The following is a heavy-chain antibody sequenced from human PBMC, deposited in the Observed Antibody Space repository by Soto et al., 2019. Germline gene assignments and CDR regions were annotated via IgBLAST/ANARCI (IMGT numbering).Heavy chain of an antibody. CDR1: GFTFSSYS. D-gene: IGHD6-13*01. Sequence: GGSLRLSCAASGFTFSSYSMNWVRQAPGKGLEWVSYIRSSSSTKYYADSVKGRFTICRDNAKNSLYLHMNSLRDEDTAVYYCARGGEQQLARDYYGMDVWGQGTMVTVSS. CDR3: ARGGEQQLARDYYGMDV. CDR2: IRSSSSTK. V-gene: IGHV3-48*02. J-gene: IGHJ6*02.